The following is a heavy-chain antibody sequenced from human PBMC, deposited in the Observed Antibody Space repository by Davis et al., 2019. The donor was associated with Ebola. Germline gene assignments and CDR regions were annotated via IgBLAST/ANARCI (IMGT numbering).Heavy chain of an antibody. Sequence: GGSLRLSCAASGFTFDNYGMTWVRQAPGKGLEWVSGISWNGGIRGYADSVKGRFSISRDNAKNTLYLQMNSLRAEDTAVYYCVREATGVSLDPWGQGTLVTVSS. V-gene: IGHV3-20*04. CDR3: VREATGVSLDP. CDR2: ISWNGGIR. CDR1: GFTFDNYG. D-gene: IGHD6-6*01. J-gene: IGHJ5*02.